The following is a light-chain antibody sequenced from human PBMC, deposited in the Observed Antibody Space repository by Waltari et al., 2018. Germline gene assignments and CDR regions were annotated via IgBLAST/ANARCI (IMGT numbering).Light chain of an antibody. CDR3: QKYGSLPAT. CDR2: DAS. Sequence: EIMFTQSPGTLSLAPGARSTLSCRASQSISKYLAWYQQKPRQAPTLLIYDASSRATGIPDRFRGSGSGTDFSLTISRLEPEDFAVYYCQKYGSLPATFGQGTKVEIK. CDR1: QSISKY. J-gene: IGKJ1*01. V-gene: IGKV3-20*01.